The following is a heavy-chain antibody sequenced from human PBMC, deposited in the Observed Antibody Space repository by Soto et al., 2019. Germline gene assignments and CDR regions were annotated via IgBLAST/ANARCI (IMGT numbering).Heavy chain of an antibody. CDR1: GFTFSSYA. CDR3: AKTGGAYDFWSGYPSYNWFDP. V-gene: IGHV3-23*01. D-gene: IGHD3-3*01. CDR2: ISGSGGST. Sequence: GGSLRLSCAASGFTFSSYAMSWVRQAPGKGLEWVSAISGSGGSTYYADSVKGRFTISRDNSKNTLYLQMNSLRAEDTAVYYCAKTGGAYDFWSGYPSYNWFDPWGQGTLVTVSS. J-gene: IGHJ5*02.